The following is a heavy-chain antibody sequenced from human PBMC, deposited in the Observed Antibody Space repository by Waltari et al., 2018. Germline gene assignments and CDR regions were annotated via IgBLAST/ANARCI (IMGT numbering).Heavy chain of an antibody. CDR2: ISGSGGST. J-gene: IGHJ4*02. D-gene: IGHD2-2*01. CDR1: GFAFSSYA. V-gene: IGHV3-23*01. Sequence: EVQLLESGGGLVQPGGSLRRSCAASGFAFSSYAMIWVRQAPGKGLGWVSAISGSGGSTYYADSVKGRFTISRDNSKNTLYLQMNSLRVEDTAIYYCAKGRVPAAAIYYFDTWGQGTLVTVSS. CDR3: AKGRVPAAAIYYFDT.